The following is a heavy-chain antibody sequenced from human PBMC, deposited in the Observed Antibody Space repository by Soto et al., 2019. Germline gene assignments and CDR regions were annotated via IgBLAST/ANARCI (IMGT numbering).Heavy chain of an antibody. Sequence: SETLSLTCAVYGGSFIGYCWSWIRQPPGKGLEWIGEINHSGSTNYNPSLKSRVTISVDTSKNQFSLKLSSVTAADTAVYYCARVRYSSSWYRDYFDYWGQGTLVTVSS. CDR3: ARVRYSSSWYRDYFDY. CDR1: GGSFIGYC. D-gene: IGHD6-13*01. V-gene: IGHV4-34*01. CDR2: INHSGST. J-gene: IGHJ4*02.